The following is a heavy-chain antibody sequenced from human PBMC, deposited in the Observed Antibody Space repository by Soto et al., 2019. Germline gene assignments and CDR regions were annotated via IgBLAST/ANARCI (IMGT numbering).Heavy chain of an antibody. J-gene: IGHJ4*02. V-gene: IGHV3-9*01. CDR3: AKSRSYINGPDY. CDR2: ISRNDGRI. CDR1: GFRFEDYA. D-gene: IGHD2-8*01. Sequence: GGSLRLSCAASGFRFEDYAMHWVRQAPGKGLQWVSGISRNDGRIDYADSVKGRFTISRDNARKSLYLQMNSLRIEDTAFYYCAKSRSYINGPDYWGQGTLVTVSS.